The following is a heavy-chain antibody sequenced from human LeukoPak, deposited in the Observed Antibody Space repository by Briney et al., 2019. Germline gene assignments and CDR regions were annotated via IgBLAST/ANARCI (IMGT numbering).Heavy chain of an antibody. CDR1: GYTFTSYD. V-gene: IGHV1-8*01. CDR3: ARGMWQGQLVDY. CDR2: MNPNSGNT. Sequence: APVKVSCKASGYTFTSYDINWVRQATGQGLEWMGWMNPNSGNTGHAQKFQGRVTMTRNTSISTAYMELSSLRSEDTAVYYCARGMWQGQLVDYWGQGTLVTVSS. D-gene: IGHD6-6*01. J-gene: IGHJ4*02.